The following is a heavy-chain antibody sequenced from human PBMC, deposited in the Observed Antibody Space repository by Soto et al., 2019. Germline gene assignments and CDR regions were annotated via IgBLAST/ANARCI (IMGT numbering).Heavy chain of an antibody. V-gene: IGHV3-23*01. D-gene: IGHD6-19*01. CDR1: GFTFSSYA. CDR3: PRWGSGCYYDY. Sequence: EVQLLESGGGLVQPGGSLRLSCAASGFTFSSYARRWVRQAPVKGLEWVSAISGSGGSTYYADSVTGRFTISRDNSKNTLYPQMNSLRAEGTAVYYCPRWGSGCYYDYWGQGTLVTVSP. J-gene: IGHJ4*02. CDR2: ISGSGGST.